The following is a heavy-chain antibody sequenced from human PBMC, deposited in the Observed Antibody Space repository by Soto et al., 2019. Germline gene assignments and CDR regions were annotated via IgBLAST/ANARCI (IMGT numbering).Heavy chain of an antibody. Sequence: PGESLKISCKGSGYSFTSYWIGWVRQMPGKGLEWMGIIYPGDSDTRYSPSFQGQVTISADKSISTAYLQWSSLKASDTAMYYCAKSYYDFWSGPPMVGMDVWGQGTTVTVSS. CDR1: GYSFTSYW. J-gene: IGHJ6*02. CDR3: AKSYYDFWSGPPMVGMDV. D-gene: IGHD3-3*01. CDR2: IYPGDSDT. V-gene: IGHV5-51*01.